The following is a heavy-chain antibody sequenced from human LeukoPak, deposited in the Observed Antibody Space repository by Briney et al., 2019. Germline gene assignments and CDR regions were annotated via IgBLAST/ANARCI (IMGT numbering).Heavy chain of an antibody. CDR1: GGSINSGSYY. CDR2: IYTSGST. D-gene: IGHD1-26*01. J-gene: IGHJ4*02. V-gene: IGHV4-61*02. Sequence: SETLSLTCTVSGGSINSGSYYWSWIRQPAGKGLEWIGRIYTSGSTNYNPSLKSRVTISVDTSKNQFSLKLSSVTAADTAVYYCARDPLAGAITHWGQGTLVTVSS. CDR3: ARDPLAGAITH.